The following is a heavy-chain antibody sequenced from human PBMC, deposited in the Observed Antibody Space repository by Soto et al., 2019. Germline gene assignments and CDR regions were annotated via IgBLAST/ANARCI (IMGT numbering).Heavy chain of an antibody. J-gene: IGHJ5*02. CDR3: AREGGGATPTALAP. CDR2: MNPNTGNT. Sequence: QVQLVQSGAEVQKPGASVKVSCKASGYSFSTYDINWVRQVAGQGLEWLGRMNPNTGNTRYAQKIHGRLTMTMNTSISIVYMELSSMISDDTAVYYCAREGGGATPTALAPWGQGTLVTVSS. CDR1: GYSFSTYD. V-gene: IGHV1-8*01. D-gene: IGHD1-26*01.